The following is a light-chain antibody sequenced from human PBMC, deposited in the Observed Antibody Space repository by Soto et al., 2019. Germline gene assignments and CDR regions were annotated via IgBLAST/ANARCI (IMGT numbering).Light chain of an antibody. Sequence: EIVLTQSPATLSLSPGERATLSCGASQSVSSSYLAWYQQKSGPPPRLLIYDASSRATGIPDRFSGSGSGTDDTLTTSRLEPEDFVVYYYQQYGSSPPYTFGQGTKLEIK. V-gene: IGKV3D-20*01. CDR2: DAS. CDR3: QQYGSSPPYT. CDR1: QSVSSSY. J-gene: IGKJ2*01.